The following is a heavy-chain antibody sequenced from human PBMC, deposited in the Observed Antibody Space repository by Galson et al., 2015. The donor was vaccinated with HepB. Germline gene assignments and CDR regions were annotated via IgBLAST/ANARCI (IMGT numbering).Heavy chain of an antibody. CDR3: ARDPKTRGFDPPDYFDY. CDR2: FNPNGGHT. V-gene: IGHV1-46*02. Sequence: SVKVSCKASGYTFDVYHIHWLRQAPGQGPEWMGRFNPNGGHTKYAQRFQGRVTLTRDTSTSTAYMELRSLRSDDTAVYYCARDPKTRGFDPPDYFDYWGQGTLVTVSS. D-gene: IGHD3-10*01. J-gene: IGHJ4*02. CDR1: GYTFDVYH.